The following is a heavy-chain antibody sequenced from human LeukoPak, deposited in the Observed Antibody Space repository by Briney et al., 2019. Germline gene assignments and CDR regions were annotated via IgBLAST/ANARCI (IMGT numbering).Heavy chain of an antibody. J-gene: IGHJ4*02. D-gene: IGHD3-10*01. CDR2: ISAYNGNT. CDR1: GYTFTSYG. V-gene: IGHV1-18*01. Sequence: ASVKVSCKASGYTFTSYGISWVRQAPGQGLEWMGWISAYNGNTNYAQKFQGRVTMTRDTSISTAYMELSRLRSDDTAVYYCARDIGRLLWFGELLLSGDYWGQGTLVTVSS. CDR3: ARDIGRLLWFGELLLSGDY.